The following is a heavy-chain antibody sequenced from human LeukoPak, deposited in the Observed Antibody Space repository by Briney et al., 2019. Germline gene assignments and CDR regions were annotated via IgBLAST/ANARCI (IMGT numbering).Heavy chain of an antibody. V-gene: IGHV3-23*01. CDR1: GFTFSNYA. CDR3: ARGLGYSSGLYHFDY. Sequence: PGGSLRLSCAVSGFTFSNYAMSWVRQAPGKGLEWVSLISGSSDGTYYADSMKGRFTISRDNSKNTLYLQMNSLRAEDTAVYYCARGLGYSSGLYHFDYWGQGTLVTVSS. D-gene: IGHD5-18*01. CDR2: ISGSSDGT. J-gene: IGHJ4*02.